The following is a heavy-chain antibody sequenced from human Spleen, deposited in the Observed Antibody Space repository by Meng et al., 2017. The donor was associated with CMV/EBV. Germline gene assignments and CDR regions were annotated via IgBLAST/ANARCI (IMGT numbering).Heavy chain of an antibody. J-gene: IGHJ4*02. Sequence: CAVSGGSISSSNWWSWVRQPPGKGLEWIGEIYHSGSTNYNPSLKSRVTISVDKSKNQFSLKLSSVTAADTAVYYCARDPTSRDGYKDWGQGTLVTVSS. V-gene: IGHV4-4*02. CDR1: GGSISSSNW. CDR2: IYHSGST. D-gene: IGHD5-24*01. CDR3: ARDPTSRDGYKD.